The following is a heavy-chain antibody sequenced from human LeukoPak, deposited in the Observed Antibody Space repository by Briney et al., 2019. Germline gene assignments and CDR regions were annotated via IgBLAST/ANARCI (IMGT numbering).Heavy chain of an antibody. V-gene: IGHV3-30*04. D-gene: IGHD3-10*01. CDR1: GFTFSNYA. J-gene: IGHJ4*02. CDR3: AKDREWFGELPHDY. CDR2: ISYDGSNK. Sequence: PGGSLRLSCAASGFTFSNYAIYWVRQAPGKGLEWVSVISYDGSNKYYADSVKGRFTISRDNSKNTLYLQMNSLRAEDTAVYYCAKDREWFGELPHDYWGQGTLVTVSS.